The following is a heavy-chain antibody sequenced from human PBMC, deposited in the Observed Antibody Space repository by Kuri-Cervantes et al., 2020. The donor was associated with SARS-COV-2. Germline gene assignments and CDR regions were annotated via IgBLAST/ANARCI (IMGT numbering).Heavy chain of an antibody. CDR2: IWYDGSNK. Sequence: GSLRLSCAASGFNFSRTDMHWVRQAPGKGLEWVAVIWYDGSNKYYADSVKGRFTISRDNSKNTLYLQMNSLRAEDTAVYYCARELVGATNYYGMDVWGQGTTVTVSS. CDR3: ARELVGATNYYGMDV. CDR1: GFNFSRTD. V-gene: IGHV3-33*08. D-gene: IGHD1-26*01. J-gene: IGHJ6*02.